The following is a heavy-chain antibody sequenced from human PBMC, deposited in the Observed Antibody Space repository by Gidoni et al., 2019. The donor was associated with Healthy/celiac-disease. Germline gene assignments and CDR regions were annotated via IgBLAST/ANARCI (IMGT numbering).Heavy chain of an antibody. CDR3: AKGRVIVVAGTRNGYFDY. V-gene: IGHV3-23*01. Sequence: EVQLLESGGGLVQPGGSLRLSCAASGFTFSSYAMSWVRQAPGKGLEWVSAISGSGGSTYYADSVKGRFTISRDNSKNTLYLQMNSLRAEDTAVYYCAKGRVIVVAGTRNGYFDYWGQGTLVTVSS. J-gene: IGHJ4*02. D-gene: IGHD6-19*01. CDR1: GFTFSSYA. CDR2: ISGSGGST.